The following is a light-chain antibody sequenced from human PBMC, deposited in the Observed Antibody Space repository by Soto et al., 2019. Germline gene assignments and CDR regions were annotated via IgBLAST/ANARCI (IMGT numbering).Light chain of an antibody. Sequence: EIVLTQSPATLSLSPGERATLSCRASQSVNSYLAWYQHKPVQSPRLLIYDASIRATGIPARFSGSGSGTDFTLTISSLEPEDFAVYYCQQRSNWITFGGGTKVEIK. CDR2: DAS. CDR3: QQRSNWIT. J-gene: IGKJ4*01. V-gene: IGKV3-11*01. CDR1: QSVNSY.